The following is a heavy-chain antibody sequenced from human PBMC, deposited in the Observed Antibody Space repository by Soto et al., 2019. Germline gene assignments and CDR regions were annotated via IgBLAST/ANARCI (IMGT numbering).Heavy chain of an antibody. CDR2: ISGSSSYI. V-gene: IGHV3-21*01. D-gene: IGHD3-22*01. CDR1: GFTLSGYS. J-gene: IGHJ4*02. CDR3: ARRGPDYYDSSGFFDC. Sequence: GGSLRLSCAASGFTLSGYSITWVRQAPGKGLEWVSSISGSSSYIYYADSVKGRFTISRDNAKNSLYLQMNSLRAEDTAVYYCARRGPDYYDSSGFFDCWGQGTLVTVSS.